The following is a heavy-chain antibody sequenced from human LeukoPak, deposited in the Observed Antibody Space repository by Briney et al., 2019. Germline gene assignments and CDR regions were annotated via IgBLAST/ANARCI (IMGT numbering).Heavy chain of an antibody. V-gene: IGHV3-11*04. CDR3: ARGLPYCSSTSCDFSNGPDY. Sequence: PGGSLRLSCAASGFTVSGNYMSWVRQAPGKGLEWVSYIMSSGSVIKYADSVKGRFTISRDNAKNSLYLQMNILRHEETAVYYCARGLPYCSSTSCDFSNGPDYWGQGTLVTVSS. CDR2: IMSSGSVI. D-gene: IGHD2-2*01. CDR1: GFTVSGNY. J-gene: IGHJ4*02.